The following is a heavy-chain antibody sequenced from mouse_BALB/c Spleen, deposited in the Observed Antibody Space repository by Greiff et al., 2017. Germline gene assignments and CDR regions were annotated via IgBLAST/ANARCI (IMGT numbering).Heavy chain of an antibody. V-gene: IGHV2-9*02. J-gene: IGHJ4*01. CDR2: IWAGGST. CDR1: GFSLTSYG. CDR3: ARGRGYYGSSYEAMDY. D-gene: IGHD1-1*01. Sequence: VQLQQSGPGLVAPSQSLSITCTVSGFSLTSYGVHWVRQPPGKGLEWLGVIWAGGSTNYNSALMSRLSISKDNSKSQVFLKMNSLQTDDTAMYYCARGRGYYGSSYEAMDYWGQGTSVTVSS.